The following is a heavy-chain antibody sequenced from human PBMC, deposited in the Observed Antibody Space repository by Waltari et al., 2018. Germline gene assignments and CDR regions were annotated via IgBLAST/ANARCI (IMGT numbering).Heavy chain of an antibody. CDR2: IHGSGRT. CDR1: GDSMTGGSW. J-gene: IGHJ4*02. Sequence: QLQLQQSGPGLVKPSETLSLTCAVSGDSMTGGSWWSWVRQTPGKGLEWVGQIHGSGRTNYNPSLEGRVTISMDMSNNKFSLRVSSATAADTAVYYCARDRGRGMFLDSWGQGILVSVSP. D-gene: IGHD3-10*02. CDR3: ARDRGRGMFLDS. V-gene: IGHV4-4*02.